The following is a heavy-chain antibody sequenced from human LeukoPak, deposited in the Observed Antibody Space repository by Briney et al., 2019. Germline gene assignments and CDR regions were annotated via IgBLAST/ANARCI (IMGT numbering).Heavy chain of an antibody. CDR3: ARDRFGDFWSGYPSFYYMDV. J-gene: IGHJ6*03. Sequence: PSETLSLTCTVSGGSISSYYWSWIRQPPGKGLEWIGYIYYSGSTNYNPSLKSRVTISVDTSKNQFSLKLSSVTAADTAVYYCARDRFGDFWSGYPSFYYMDVWGKGTTVTVSS. D-gene: IGHD3-3*01. CDR1: GGSISSYY. CDR2: IYYSGST. V-gene: IGHV4-59*01.